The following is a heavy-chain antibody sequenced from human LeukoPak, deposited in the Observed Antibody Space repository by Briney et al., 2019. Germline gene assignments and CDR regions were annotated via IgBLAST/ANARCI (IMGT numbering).Heavy chain of an antibody. D-gene: IGHD1-26*01. Sequence: KPSETLSLTCTVSGGSISSYYWSWLRQPAGKGLEWIGRIYTSGSTNYNPSLKSRVTMSVDTSKNQFSLKLSPVTAADTAVYYCARESYSYLALTYYYNYMDVWGKGTTVTVSS. CDR2: IYTSGST. J-gene: IGHJ6*03. V-gene: IGHV4-4*07. CDR3: ARESYSYLALTYYYNYMDV. CDR1: GGSISSYY.